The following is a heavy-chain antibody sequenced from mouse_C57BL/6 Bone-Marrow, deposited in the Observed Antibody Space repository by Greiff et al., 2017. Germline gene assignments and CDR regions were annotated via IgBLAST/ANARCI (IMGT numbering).Heavy chain of an antibody. J-gene: IGHJ4*01. Sequence: EVKLMESGGGLVKPGGSLKLSCAASGFTFSDYGMHWVRQAPEKGLEWVAYISSGSSTIYYADTVKGRFTISRDTAKNTLFLQMTSLRSEDTAMYYCASAYAMDYWGQGTSVTVSS. V-gene: IGHV5-17*01. CDR2: ISSGSSTI. CDR1: GFTFSDYG. CDR3: ASAYAMDY.